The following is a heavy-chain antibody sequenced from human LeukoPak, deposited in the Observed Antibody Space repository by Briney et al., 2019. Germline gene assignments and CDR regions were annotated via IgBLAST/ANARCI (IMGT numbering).Heavy chain of an antibody. Sequence: PSETLSLTCAVYGGSFSGYYWSWIRQPPGKGLEWIGEINHSGSTNYNPPLKSRVTISVDTSKNQFSLKLSSVTAANTAVYYCARGPATAGYSSGWYFPFDYWGQGTLVTVSS. J-gene: IGHJ4*02. CDR1: GGSFSGYY. CDR2: INHSGST. CDR3: ARGPATAGYSSGWYFPFDY. D-gene: IGHD6-19*01. V-gene: IGHV4-34*01.